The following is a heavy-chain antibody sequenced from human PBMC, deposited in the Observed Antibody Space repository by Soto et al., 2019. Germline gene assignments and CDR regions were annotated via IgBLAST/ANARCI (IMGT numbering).Heavy chain of an antibody. CDR3: ARVREDSSSLDY. Sequence: ASVKVSCKASGRTFSSYAISWVRQAPGQGLEWMGGIIPIFGTANYAQKFQGRVTITADESTSPAYKELSRLRSEDTAVYYGARVREDSSSLDYWGQGTLCTVSS. V-gene: IGHV1-69*13. CDR1: GRTFSSYA. D-gene: IGHD6-13*01. J-gene: IGHJ4*02. CDR2: IIPIFGTA.